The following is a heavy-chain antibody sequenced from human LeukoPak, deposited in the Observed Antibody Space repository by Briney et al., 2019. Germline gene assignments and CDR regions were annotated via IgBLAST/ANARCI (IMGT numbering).Heavy chain of an antibody. J-gene: IGHJ4*02. D-gene: IGHD1-26*01. V-gene: IGHV4-34*01. Sequence: SETLSLTCAVYGGSFSGYYWSWIRQPPGKGLEWIGEINHSGSTNYNPSLKSRVTISVDTSKNQFSLKLSSVIAADTAVYYCARAAKWAYYFDYWGQGTLVTVSS. CDR3: ARAAKWAYYFDY. CDR1: GGSFSGYY. CDR2: INHSGST.